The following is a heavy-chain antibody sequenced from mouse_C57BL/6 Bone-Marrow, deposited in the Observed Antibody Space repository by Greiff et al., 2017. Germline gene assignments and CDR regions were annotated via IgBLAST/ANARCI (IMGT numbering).Heavy chain of an antibody. CDR3: ARRELRRTPYYAMDY. Sequence: EVHLVESGGGLVQPGGSLKLSCAASGFTFSDYYMYWVRQTPEKRLEWVAYISNGGGSTYYPDTVKGRFTISRDNAKNTLYLQMSRLKSEDTAMYYCARRELRRTPYYAMDYWGQGTSVTVSS. D-gene: IGHD3-2*02. V-gene: IGHV5-12*01. CDR1: GFTFSDYY. CDR2: ISNGGGST. J-gene: IGHJ4*01.